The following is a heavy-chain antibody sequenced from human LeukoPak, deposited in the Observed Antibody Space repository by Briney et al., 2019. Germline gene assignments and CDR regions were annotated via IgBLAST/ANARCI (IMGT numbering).Heavy chain of an antibody. V-gene: IGHV4-39*01. CDR2: IYYSGST. CDR3: ARHNRQLWFGETHYYYYGMDV. CDR1: GGSISSSSYY. J-gene: IGHJ6*02. Sequence: SETLSLTCTVSGGSISSSSYYWGWIRQPPGKGLEWIGSIYYSGSTYYNPSLKSRVTISVDTSKNQFSLKLSSVTAADTAVYYCARHNRQLWFGETHYYYYGMDVWGQGTTVTVSS. D-gene: IGHD3-10*01.